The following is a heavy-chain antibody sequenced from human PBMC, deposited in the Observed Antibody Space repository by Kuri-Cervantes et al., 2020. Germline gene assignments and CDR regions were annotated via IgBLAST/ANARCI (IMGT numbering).Heavy chain of an antibody. Sequence: GESLKISCAASGFSFDDYGMSWVRQAPGKGLEWVSVINWNGGSTGYADSVKGRFTISRDNAKNSLYLQMNSLRAEDTAVYYCTTDSYFSVWGQGTMVTVSS. CDR1: GFSFDDYG. V-gene: IGHV3-20*04. CDR3: TTDSYFSV. J-gene: IGHJ3*01. D-gene: IGHD2/OR15-2a*01. CDR2: INWNGGST.